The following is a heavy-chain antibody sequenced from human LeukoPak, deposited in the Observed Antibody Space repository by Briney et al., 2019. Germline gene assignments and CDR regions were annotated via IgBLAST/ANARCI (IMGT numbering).Heavy chain of an antibody. V-gene: IGHV3-23*01. J-gene: IGHJ6*03. D-gene: IGHD3-3*01. CDR2: ISGSGGST. Sequence: GGSLRLSCAASGFTFSSYGMSWVRQAPGKGLEWVSAISGSGGSTYHADSVKGRFTVSRDNSKNTLYLQINSLRVEDTAVYYCAKFTSVGFWSGSYYMDVWGKGTTVTVSS. CDR1: GFTFSSYG. CDR3: AKFTSVGFWSGSYYMDV.